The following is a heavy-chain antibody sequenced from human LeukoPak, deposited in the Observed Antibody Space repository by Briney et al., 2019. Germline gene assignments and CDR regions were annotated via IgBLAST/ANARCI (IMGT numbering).Heavy chain of an antibody. CDR1: GFTFSKCA. D-gene: IGHD6-19*01. Sequence: GGSLRLSCPASGFTFSKCAMTWVRQAPGKGLEWVSGVSGSGDSTYYADSVKGRFTISRDNSNNTLFLLMNSLRAEDTAVYYCAKSMSSGSWGQGRLVTVSS. J-gene: IGHJ4*02. CDR3: AKSMSSGS. CDR2: VSGSGDST. V-gene: IGHV3-23*01.